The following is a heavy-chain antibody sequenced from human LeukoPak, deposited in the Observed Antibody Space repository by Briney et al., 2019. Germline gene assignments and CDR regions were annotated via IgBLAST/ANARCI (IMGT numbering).Heavy chain of an antibody. V-gene: IGHV3-30-3*01. CDR2: VSYLGNDK. CDR1: GFTFNKYA. D-gene: IGHD2-2*01. Sequence: GGSLRLSCAASGFTFNKYAMHWVRQAPGKGLEWVAVVSYLGNDKFYADSVKGRFTISRDNAKNSLYLQMNSLRAEDTALYYCATLRDIVLVATTPTDVWGKGTTVIVSS. J-gene: IGHJ6*04. CDR3: ATLRDIVLVATTPTDV.